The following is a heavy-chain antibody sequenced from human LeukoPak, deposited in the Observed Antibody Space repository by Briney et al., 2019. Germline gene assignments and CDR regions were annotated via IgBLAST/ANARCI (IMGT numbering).Heavy chain of an antibody. D-gene: IGHD6-19*01. CDR1: GGSISSGGYY. J-gene: IGHJ6*02. Sequence: SQTLSLTCTVSGGSISSGGYYWNWIRQHPGKGLEWIGYIYYSWGTNYNPSLKSRVTISVDSSKNQFSLKLSSVTAADTAVYFCARDRLGAVAGTFDYYYYGMDVWGQGTTVTVSS. V-gene: IGHV4-31*03. CDR3: ARDRLGAVAGTFDYYYYGMDV. CDR2: IYYSWGT.